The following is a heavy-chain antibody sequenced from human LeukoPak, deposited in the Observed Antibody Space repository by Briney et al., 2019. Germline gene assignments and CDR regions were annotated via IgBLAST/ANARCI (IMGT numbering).Heavy chain of an antibody. J-gene: IGHJ4*02. CDR1: GYSFTSYW. D-gene: IGHD2-2*01. CDR2: IYPGDSDT. CDR3: AKLVQPFYGPESKYCSSTSCYCAN. V-gene: IGHV5-51*01. Sequence: PGESLKISCKCSGYSFTSYWIGWVRQMPGKGLELVGIIYPGDSDTRYSPSFQGQVTISADKSISTAYLQWSSLKASDTAMYYCAKLVQPFYGPESKYCSSTSCYCANWGQGTLVTVSS.